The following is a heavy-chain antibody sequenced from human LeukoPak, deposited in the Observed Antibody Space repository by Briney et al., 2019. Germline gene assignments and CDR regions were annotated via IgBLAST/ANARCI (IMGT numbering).Heavy chain of an antibody. J-gene: IGHJ3*02. Sequence: SETLPHTCTVSGGAVSSHGYCWSRIRQHPGKGLEWIGYIYYSGSTYYNPSLKSRLTISVVTSKNHFSLKLSSVTAADTAVYYCARDAPLATGIYVLDTWGEATSVTVSS. CDR3: ARDAPLATGIYVLDT. CDR1: GGAVSSHGYC. V-gene: IGHV4-31*03. D-gene: IGHD1-1*01. CDR2: IYYSGST.